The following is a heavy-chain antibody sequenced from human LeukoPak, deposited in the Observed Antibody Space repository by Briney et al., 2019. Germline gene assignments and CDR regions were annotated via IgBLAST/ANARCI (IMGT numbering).Heavy chain of an antibody. Sequence: PGGSLRLSCLASGFTVSSTYMSWVRQAPGKGLEWVSVTYSGGSTYYADSVKGRCTISRDNSKNTLYLQMNSLRAEDTAVYYCARVDRCSGGSCYHYFDYWGQGTLVTVSS. J-gene: IGHJ4*02. D-gene: IGHD2-15*01. V-gene: IGHV3-66*01. CDR2: TYSGGST. CDR3: ARVDRCSGGSCYHYFDY. CDR1: GFTVSSTY.